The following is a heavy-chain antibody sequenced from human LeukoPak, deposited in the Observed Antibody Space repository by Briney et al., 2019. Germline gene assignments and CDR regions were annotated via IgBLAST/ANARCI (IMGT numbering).Heavy chain of an antibody. CDR3: ARVYQLLLFDY. J-gene: IGHJ4*02. Sequence: ASVKVSCKASGYTFTSYGISWVRQAPGQGLEGMGWISAYNGNTNYAQKLQGRVAMTTDTSTSTAYMELRSLRSDDPAVYYCARVYQLLLFDYWGQGTLVTVSS. CDR2: ISAYNGNT. V-gene: IGHV1-18*01. D-gene: IGHD2-2*01. CDR1: GYTFTSYG.